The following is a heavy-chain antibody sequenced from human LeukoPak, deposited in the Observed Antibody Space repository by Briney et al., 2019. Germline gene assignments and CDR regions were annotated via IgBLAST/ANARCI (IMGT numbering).Heavy chain of an antibody. Sequence: PGGSLRLSCAASGFTFSSYAMSWVRQAPGKGLEWVSAVSGNGAITHYADSVKGRFTISRDNSKNTIYLQMNGLRADDTAVYYCAKDAPGESRDFDYWGPGTLVIVSS. CDR2: VSGNGAIT. J-gene: IGHJ4*02. V-gene: IGHV3-23*01. CDR1: GFTFSSYA. D-gene: IGHD3-16*01. CDR3: AKDAPGESRDFDY.